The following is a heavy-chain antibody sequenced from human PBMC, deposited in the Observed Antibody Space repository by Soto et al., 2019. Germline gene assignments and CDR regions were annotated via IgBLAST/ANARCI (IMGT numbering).Heavy chain of an antibody. V-gene: IGHV1-3*01. CDR3: ALNYYDSSGYGY. CDR2: INARNGNT. CDR1: GYTFTSYA. J-gene: IGHJ4*02. D-gene: IGHD3-22*01. Sequence: GASVKVSCKASGYTFTSYAMHWVRQAPGQRLEWMGWINARNGNTKYSQKFQGRVTITRDTSASTAYMELSSLRSEDTAVYYCALNYYDSSGYGYWGQGTLVTVSS.